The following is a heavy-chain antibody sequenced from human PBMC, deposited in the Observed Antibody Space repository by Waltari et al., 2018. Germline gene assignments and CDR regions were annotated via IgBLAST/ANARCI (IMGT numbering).Heavy chain of an antibody. J-gene: IGHJ4*02. Sequence: QVQLVQSGAEVKNPGASVKVSCKASGYTFTDYFIHWMRQVPGQGLEWMGWIDPRRRDTSYAQNLQGRVTMTRDTSIGTIYMELSSLRSDDTAVYYCARGPNTGAFDYWGQGTLVTVSS. V-gene: IGHV1-2*02. D-gene: IGHD2-8*02. CDR3: ARGPNTGAFDY. CDR2: IDPRRRDT. CDR1: GYTFTDYF.